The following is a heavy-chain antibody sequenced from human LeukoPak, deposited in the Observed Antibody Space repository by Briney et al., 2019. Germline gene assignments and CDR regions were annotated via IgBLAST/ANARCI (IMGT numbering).Heavy chain of an antibody. V-gene: IGHV4-39*07. J-gene: IGHJ4*02. CDR1: SGSIISRTYY. CDR3: ARRVTGRDYFDL. CDR2: INYEGTT. D-gene: IGHD4-17*01. Sequence: PSETLSLTCTVFSGSIISRTYYWDWIRQPPGKGLEWIGTINYEGTTYYSPSLRSRVTFSTDTSKNQFSMKLNSVTAADTAVYYCARRVTGRDYFDLWGQGTLVTVSS.